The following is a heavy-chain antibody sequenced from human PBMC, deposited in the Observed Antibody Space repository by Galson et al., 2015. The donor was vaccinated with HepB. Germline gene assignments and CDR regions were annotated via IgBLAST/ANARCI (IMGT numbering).Heavy chain of an antibody. V-gene: IGHV3-30-3*01. D-gene: IGHD3-3*01. CDR1: GFTFSSYA. CDR2: ISYDGSNK. Sequence: SLRLSCAASGFTFSSYAMHWVRQAPGKGLEWVAVISYDGSNKYYADSVKGRFTISRDNSKNTLYLQMNSLRAEDTAVYYCARDGAQTYYDFWSGYYMDVWGKGTTVTVSS. J-gene: IGHJ6*03. CDR3: ARDGAQTYYDFWSGYYMDV.